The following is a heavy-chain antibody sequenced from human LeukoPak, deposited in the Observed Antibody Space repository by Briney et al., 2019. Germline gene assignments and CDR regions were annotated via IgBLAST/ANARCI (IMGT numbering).Heavy chain of an antibody. CDR2: INHSGST. J-gene: IGHJ4*02. V-gene: IGHV4-34*01. CDR3: ARGRPCGYSYGFPFDY. Sequence: SETLSLTCAVYGGSFSGYYWSWIRQPPGKGLEWIGEINHSGSTNYNPSLKSRVTISVDTSKNQFSLKLSSVTAADTAVYYCARGRPCGYSYGFPFDYWGQGTLVTVSS. D-gene: IGHD5-18*01. CDR1: GGSFSGYY.